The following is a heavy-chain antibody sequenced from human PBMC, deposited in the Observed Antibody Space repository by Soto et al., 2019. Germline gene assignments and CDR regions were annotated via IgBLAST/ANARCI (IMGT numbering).Heavy chain of an antibody. Sequence: EVQLVESGGGLVKPGGSLRLSCAASGFTFSSYSMNWVRQAPGKGLEWVSSISSSSSYIYYADSVKGRFTISRDNAKNTLYLQMNSLRAEDTAVYFCARDTYYYGSGSYSPLGEGTLVTVSS. CDR2: ISSSSSYI. J-gene: IGHJ5*02. D-gene: IGHD3-10*01. V-gene: IGHV3-21*01. CDR1: GFTFSSYS. CDR3: ARDTYYYGSGSYSP.